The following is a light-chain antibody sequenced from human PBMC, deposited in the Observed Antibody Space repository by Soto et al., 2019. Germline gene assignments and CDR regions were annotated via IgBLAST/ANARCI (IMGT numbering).Light chain of an antibody. J-gene: IGLJ1*01. Sequence: QSVLTQPPSVSGAPGQKVTIACTGSNSNIGAAYDVNWYQHLPGTAPKLLTYGNDNRPSGVPDRFAGSKSGTSASLAITGLRAEDEADYSCQSYDSSLSGNVFGAGTKLTVL. V-gene: IGLV1-40*01. CDR1: NSNIGAAYD. CDR2: GND. CDR3: QSYDSSLSGNV.